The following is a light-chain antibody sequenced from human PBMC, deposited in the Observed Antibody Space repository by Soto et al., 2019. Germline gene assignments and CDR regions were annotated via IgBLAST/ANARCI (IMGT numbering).Light chain of an antibody. CDR2: GAS. V-gene: IGKV3-15*01. CDR1: QSVSSN. J-gene: IGKJ1*01. CDR3: QQYNNWLRP. Sequence: EIVMTQSPATLSVSPGERATLSCRASQSVSSNLAWYQQKPGQAPRLLIYGASTSATGIPARSSASGSRTEFALTIGSLQSEDFAVYYCQQYNNWLRPFGQGTKVDIK.